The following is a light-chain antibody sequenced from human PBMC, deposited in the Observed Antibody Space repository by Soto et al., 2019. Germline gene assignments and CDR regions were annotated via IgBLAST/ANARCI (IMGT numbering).Light chain of an antibody. V-gene: IGLV2-8*01. CDR2: EVS. Sequence: QSVLTQPPSASGSPGQSVTISCTGTRSDVGGYNYVSWYQQYPGKAPKVMMYEVSKRPSGVPDRFSGSKSGNTASLTVSWLQAEDEADYYCSSYACSNSWVFGGVTKLTVL. CDR3: SSYACSNSWV. J-gene: IGLJ3*02. CDR1: RSDVGGYNY.